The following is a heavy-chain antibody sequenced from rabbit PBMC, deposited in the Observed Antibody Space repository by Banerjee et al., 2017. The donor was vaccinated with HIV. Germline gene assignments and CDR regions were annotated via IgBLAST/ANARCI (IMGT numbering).Heavy chain of an antibody. CDR3: ARDSDSSGWHAFDP. Sequence: QEQLEESGGDLVKPGASLTLTCTASGFSFSSTYWICWVRQAPGKGLEWIGCIYTGDGSTYYANWAKGRFTISKTSSTTVTLQMTSLTAADTATYFCARDSDSSGWHAFDPRGPGALVTVS. J-gene: IGHJ2*01. CDR1: GFSFSSTYW. D-gene: IGHD4-1*01. CDR2: IYTGDGST. V-gene: IGHV1S45*01.